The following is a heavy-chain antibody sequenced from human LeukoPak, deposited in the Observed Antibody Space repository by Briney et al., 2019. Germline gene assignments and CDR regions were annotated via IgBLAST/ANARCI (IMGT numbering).Heavy chain of an antibody. CDR2: INSDGSST. D-gene: IGHD2-2*01. CDR3: ARGHCSSTSCTSEHQYYYYYMDV. CDR1: GFTFSSYW. V-gene: IGHV3-74*01. Sequence: PGGSLRLSCAASGFTFSSYWMHWVRQAPGKGLVWVSRINSDGSSTSYADSVKGRFTISRDNAKNTLYLQMNSLRAADTAVYYCARGHCSSTSCTSEHQYYYYYMDVWGKGTTVTVSS. J-gene: IGHJ6*03.